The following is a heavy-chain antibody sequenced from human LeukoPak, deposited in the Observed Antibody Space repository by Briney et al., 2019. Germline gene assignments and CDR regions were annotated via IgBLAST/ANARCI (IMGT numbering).Heavy chain of an antibody. J-gene: IGHJ4*02. CDR3: TRENGDYAYDH. V-gene: IGHV4-59*02. Sequence: SETLSLTCTVSGGSVSFDYWSWIRQPPGKGLEWVGSIHHSGSSNYNSSLKSRVTVSLDTSKNQFSLRLSSVTVADTAVYYCTRENGDYAYDHWGQGTLVTVSS. D-gene: IGHD4-17*01. CDR1: GGSVSFDY. CDR2: IHHSGSS.